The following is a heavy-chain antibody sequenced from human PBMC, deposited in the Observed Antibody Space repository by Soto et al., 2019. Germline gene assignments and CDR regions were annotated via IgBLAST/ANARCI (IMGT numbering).Heavy chain of an antibody. CDR3: VRGSKDSYPRSRIFDF. CDR2: ITDTGGDA. Sequence: TXGSLRLSCFPSARSLGSRAMSWVRPSPGEGLEWVSTITDTGGDAKYADSVRGRFAISRDNSKNTLYLQMSALRAEDSAIYFWVRGSKDSYPRSRIFDFWRRGTLFTVSS. J-gene: IGHJ4*02. V-gene: IGHV3-23*01. D-gene: IGHD2-15*01. CDR1: ARSLGSRA.